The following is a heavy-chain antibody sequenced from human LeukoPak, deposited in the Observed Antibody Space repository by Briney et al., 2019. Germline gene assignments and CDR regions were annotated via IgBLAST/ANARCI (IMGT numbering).Heavy chain of an antibody. CDR1: GFTFSSYA. Sequence: GGSLRLSCAASGFTFSSYAMSWVRQAPGKGLEWVSSISASGGSTYYADSVKGRFTISRDNSKNTLYLQMNSLRAEDTAVYYCARGGRSGYPDYWGQGTLVTVSS. D-gene: IGHD3-22*01. J-gene: IGHJ4*02. CDR2: ISASGGST. V-gene: IGHV3-23*01. CDR3: ARGGRSGYPDY.